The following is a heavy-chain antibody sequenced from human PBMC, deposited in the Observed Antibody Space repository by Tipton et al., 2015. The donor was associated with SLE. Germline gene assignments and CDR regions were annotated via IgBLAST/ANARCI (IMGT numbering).Heavy chain of an antibody. J-gene: IGHJ4*02. V-gene: IGHV1-3*01. Sequence: QSGAEVKKPGASVKVSCKASGYTFTSYGISWVRQDPGQRLEWMGWINAGNGNTKYSQKFQGRVTITRDTSASTAYMELSSLRSEDTAVYYCARDRGIAVDWGQGTLVTVSS. CDR3: ARDRGIAVD. D-gene: IGHD6-19*01. CDR2: INAGNGNT. CDR1: GYTFTSYG.